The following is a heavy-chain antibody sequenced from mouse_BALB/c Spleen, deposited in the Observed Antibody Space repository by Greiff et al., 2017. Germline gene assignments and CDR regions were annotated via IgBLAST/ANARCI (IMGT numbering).Heavy chain of an antibody. J-gene: IGHJ4*01. Sequence: EVKLEESGPGLVKPSQSLSLTCSVTGYSITSGYYWNWIRQFPGNKLEWMGYISYDGSNNYNPSLKNRISITRDTSKNQFFLKLNSVTTEDTATYYCARDDYYDYGAMDYWGQGTSVTVSS. CDR3: ARDDYYDYGAMDY. V-gene: IGHV3-6*02. CDR2: ISYDGSN. D-gene: IGHD2-4*01. CDR1: GYSITSGYY.